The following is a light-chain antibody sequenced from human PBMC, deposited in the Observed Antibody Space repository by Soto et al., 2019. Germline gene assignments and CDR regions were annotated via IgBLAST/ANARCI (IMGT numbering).Light chain of an antibody. Sequence: QSALTQPASVSGSPGQSITISCTGTSSDVGSYNLVSWYQQHPGKAPKLRIYEVSKRPSGVSNRFSGSKSGNTASLTISGLQAEDEADYYCCSDAGSSSGVFGGGTKRTVL. J-gene: IGLJ2*01. CDR2: EVS. CDR1: SSDVGSYNL. V-gene: IGLV2-23*02. CDR3: CSDAGSSSGV.